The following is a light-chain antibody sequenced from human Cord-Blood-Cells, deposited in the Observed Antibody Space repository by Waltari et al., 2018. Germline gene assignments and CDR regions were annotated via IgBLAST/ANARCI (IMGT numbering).Light chain of an antibody. CDR3: SSYTSSSTWV. Sequence: QSALTQPASVSGSPGQSITISCTGTSSDVGGYNYVSWYQQHPGKAPKRMIYDVSNRPSGVSTRFSGSKSCNTASLTISGLQAEDEADYYCSSYTSSSTWVFGGGTKLTVL. V-gene: IGLV2-14*03. J-gene: IGLJ3*02. CDR1: SSDVGGYNY. CDR2: DVS.